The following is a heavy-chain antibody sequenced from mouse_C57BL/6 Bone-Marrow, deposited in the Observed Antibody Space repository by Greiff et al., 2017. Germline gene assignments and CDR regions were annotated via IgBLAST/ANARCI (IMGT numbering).Heavy chain of an antibody. Sequence: EVQLQQSGAELVKPGASVKLSCTASGFNIKDYYMHWVKQRTEQGLEWIGRIDPEDGETKYAPKFQGKATITADTSSNKAYLQLSSLTSEDTAVYYCASIYYDYQYYFDYWGQGTTLTVSS. CDR2: IDPEDGET. CDR1: GFNIKDYY. CDR3: ASIYYDYQYYFDY. J-gene: IGHJ2*01. V-gene: IGHV14-2*01. D-gene: IGHD2-4*01.